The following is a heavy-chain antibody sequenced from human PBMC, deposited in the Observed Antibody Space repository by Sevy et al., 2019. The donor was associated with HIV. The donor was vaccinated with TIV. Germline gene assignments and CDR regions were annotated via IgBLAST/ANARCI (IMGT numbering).Heavy chain of an antibody. J-gene: IGHJ5*02. D-gene: IGHD2-2*01. CDR2: INPNSGGT. Sequence: ASVKVSCKASGYTFTGYYMHWVRQAPGQGLEWMGWINPNSGGTNYAQKFQGRVTMTGDTSISTAYMELSRLRSDDTAVYYCARDGGCSSTSCYSSVGNNWFDPWGQGTLVTVSS. CDR3: ARDGGCSSTSCYSSVGNNWFDP. CDR1: GYTFTGYY. V-gene: IGHV1-2*02.